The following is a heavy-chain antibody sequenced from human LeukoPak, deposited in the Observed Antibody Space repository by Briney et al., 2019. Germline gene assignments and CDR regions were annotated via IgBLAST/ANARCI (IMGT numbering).Heavy chain of an antibody. J-gene: IGHJ5*02. CDR1: GFTFSSYS. Sequence: PGGCLRLSCAASGFTFSSYSIHCVRQAPGKGVGWVSSISIYSDFIYYTDSVKGRFTISRDNAKNSLYLQMNSLRAEDTAVYCCARGGAQLPPNWFDPWGQGTLVTVSS. D-gene: IGHD2-2*01. CDR3: ARGGAQLPPNWFDP. CDR2: ISIYSDFI. V-gene: IGHV3-21*01.